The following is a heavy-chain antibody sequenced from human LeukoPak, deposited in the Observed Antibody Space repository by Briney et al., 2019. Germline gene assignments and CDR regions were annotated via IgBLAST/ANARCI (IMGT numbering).Heavy chain of an antibody. Sequence: ASVKVSCKASGYTFTSYGISWVRQATGQGLEWMGWINPNSGGTNYAQKFQGRVTMTRDTSISTAYMDLNRLTFDDTAVYYCARVGARPFFYYYMDVWGQGTTVTVSS. V-gene: IGHV1-2*02. CDR2: INPNSGGT. D-gene: IGHD6-6*01. CDR1: GYTFTSYG. CDR3: ARVGARPFFYYYMDV. J-gene: IGHJ6*03.